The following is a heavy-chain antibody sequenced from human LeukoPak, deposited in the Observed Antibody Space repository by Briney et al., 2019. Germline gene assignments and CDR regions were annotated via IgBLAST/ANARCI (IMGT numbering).Heavy chain of an antibody. CDR2: VPLEGVR. Sequence: PSGTLSLTCGVSGGPMTTTNWWSWVRPFPGPGLQWIGEVPLEGVRNYNPSLTSRVTMSLDRAKNLLSLNLNSVTAADTAVDYCSRENGAFSPFGYWGQGILVTV. J-gene: IGHJ4*02. V-gene: IGHV4-4*02. CDR1: GGPMTTTNW. CDR3: SRENGAFSPFGY. D-gene: IGHD2-8*01.